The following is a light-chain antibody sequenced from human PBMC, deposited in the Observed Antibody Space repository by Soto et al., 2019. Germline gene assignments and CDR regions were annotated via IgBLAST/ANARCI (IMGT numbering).Light chain of an antibody. CDR1: SSDVGGYNY. CDR2: DVS. CDR3: SSYTSSSTRDVV. J-gene: IGLJ2*01. Sequence: QSALTQPASVSGSPGQSITISCTGTSSDVGGYNYVSWYEQHPGKATKLMISDVSNRPSGVSNRFSGSKSGNTASLTISGLQVEYEADYYCSSYTSSSTRDVVFGGGTKVTVL. V-gene: IGLV2-14*01.